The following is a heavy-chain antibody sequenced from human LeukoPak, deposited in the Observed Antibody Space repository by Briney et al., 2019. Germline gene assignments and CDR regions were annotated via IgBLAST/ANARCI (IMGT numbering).Heavy chain of an antibody. CDR2: ISYDGSNK. J-gene: IGHJ4*02. CDR1: GFTFSSYA. CDR3: ARLGAGGNGFDY. D-gene: IGHD2-15*01. V-gene: IGHV3-30-3*01. Sequence: GGSLRLSCAASGFTFSSYAMHWVRQAPGKGLEWVAVISYDGSNKYYADSVKGRFTISRDNSKNTLYLQMNSLRAEDTAVYYCARLGAGGNGFDYWGQGTLVTVSS.